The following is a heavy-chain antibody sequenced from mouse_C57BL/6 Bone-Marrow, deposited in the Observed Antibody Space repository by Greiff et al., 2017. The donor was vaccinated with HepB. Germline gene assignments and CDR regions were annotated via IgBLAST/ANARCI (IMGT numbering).Heavy chain of an antibody. Sequence: VQGVESGAELVKPGASVKISCKASGYAFSSYWMNWVKQRPGKGLEWIGQIYPGDGDTNYNGKFKGKATLTADKSSSTAYMQLSSLTSEDSAVYFCARSLTGTAWFAYWGQGTLVTVSA. CDR1: GYAFSSYW. CDR3: ARSLTGTAWFAY. CDR2: IYPGDGDT. J-gene: IGHJ3*01. V-gene: IGHV1-80*01. D-gene: IGHD4-1*01.